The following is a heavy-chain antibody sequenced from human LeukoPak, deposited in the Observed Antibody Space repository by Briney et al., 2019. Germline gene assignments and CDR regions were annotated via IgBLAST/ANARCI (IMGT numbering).Heavy chain of an antibody. CDR3: ARGSGYGSGSFRSYYYYYYYMDG. D-gene: IGHD3-10*01. J-gene: IGHJ6*03. Sequence: SETLFLTCAVYGGSFSGYYWSWIRQPPGKGLEWIGEINHSGSTNYNPSLKSRVTISVDTSKNQFSLKLSSVTAADTAVYYCARGSGYGSGSFRSYYYYYYYMDGWGKGTTVTVSS. V-gene: IGHV4-34*01. CDR2: INHSGST. CDR1: GGSFSGYY.